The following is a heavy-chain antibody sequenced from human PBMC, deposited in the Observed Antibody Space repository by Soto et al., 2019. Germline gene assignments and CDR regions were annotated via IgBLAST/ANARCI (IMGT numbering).Heavy chain of an antibody. CDR3: ARTYNWNGWYFDY. Sequence: PSETLSLTCTVSGGSISSYYWSWIRQPPGKRLEWIGYIYYSGSTNYNPSLKSRVTISVDTSKNQFSLKLSSVTAADTAVYYCARTYNWNGWYFDYWGQGTLVTVSS. D-gene: IGHD1-20*01. CDR2: IYYSGST. J-gene: IGHJ4*02. CDR1: GGSISSYY. V-gene: IGHV4-59*01.